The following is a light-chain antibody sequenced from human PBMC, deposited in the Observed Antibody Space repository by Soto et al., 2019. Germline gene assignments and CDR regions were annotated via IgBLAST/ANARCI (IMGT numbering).Light chain of an antibody. J-gene: IGKJ2*01. CDR2: AAS. CDR1: QGVGSN. Sequence: EIVMTQSPGTLSVSPGERATLSCRASQGVGSNLAWYQQRPGQAPRLLIYAASTRATDIPARFTGRGSGTEFTLTIISRQSEDFAVYFCQQYNNWPLYTFGQGTKLEI. CDR3: QQYNNWPLYT. V-gene: IGKV3-15*01.